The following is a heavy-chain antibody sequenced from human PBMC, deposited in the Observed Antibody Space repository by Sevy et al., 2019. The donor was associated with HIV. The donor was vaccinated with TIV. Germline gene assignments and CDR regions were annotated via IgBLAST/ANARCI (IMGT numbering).Heavy chain of an antibody. CDR3: ARHGAVQLAFGMDV. Sequence: SETLSLTCTVSGGSVSSGRYYWSWIRQPPGKGLEWIGYFYDSGRTKYNPSLKSRVTIAVDRSKNLFSLKLTSLTAADTAVYYCARHGAVQLAFGMDVWGQGTRVTVSS. D-gene: IGHD1-1*01. J-gene: IGHJ6*02. V-gene: IGHV4-61*03. CDR1: GGSVSSGRYY. CDR2: FYDSGRT.